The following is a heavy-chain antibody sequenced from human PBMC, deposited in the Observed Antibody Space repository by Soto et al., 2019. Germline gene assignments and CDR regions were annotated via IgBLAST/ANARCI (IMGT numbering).Heavy chain of an antibody. CDR1: GFTFSSYW. V-gene: IGHV3-74*01. CDR2: INSDGSST. D-gene: IGHD6-13*01. CDR3: ARAEAAQYYFDY. Sequence: EVQLVESGGGLVQPGGSLRLSCAASGFTFSSYWMHWVRQAPGKGLVWVSRINSDGSSTSYADSVKGRFTISRDNAKNALYLQMHSLRAEDTAVYYWARAEAAQYYFDYWGQGTLVTVSS. J-gene: IGHJ4*02.